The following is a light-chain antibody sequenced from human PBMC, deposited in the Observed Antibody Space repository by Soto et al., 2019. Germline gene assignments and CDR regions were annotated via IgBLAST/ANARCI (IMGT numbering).Light chain of an antibody. CDR3: QQYGSSPTT. J-gene: IGKJ1*01. CDR2: GAS. CDR1: QSVSSSY. Sequence: IVLTQSPCTLSLSPGERATLSCRASQSVSSSYLAWYQQKPGQAPRLLIYGASSRATGIPDRFSGSGSGTDFTLTISRLEPEDFAVYYCQQYGSSPTTFGQGTRWIS. V-gene: IGKV3-20*01.